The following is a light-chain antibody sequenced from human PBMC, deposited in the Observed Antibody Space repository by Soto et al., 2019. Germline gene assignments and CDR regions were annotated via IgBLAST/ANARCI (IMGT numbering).Light chain of an antibody. J-gene: IGKJ2*01. CDR3: QQYSSLPHT. CDR1: QSVTNNY. V-gene: IGKV3-20*01. Sequence: ESVLTQSPGTLSLSPGERATLSCRATQSVTNNYFAWYQQKPGQSPRLLIYGVSSRATDIPDRFSGSGSGTDFTLTIRRLEPEDFVVYYCQQYSSLPHTFGQGTKLEVK. CDR2: GVS.